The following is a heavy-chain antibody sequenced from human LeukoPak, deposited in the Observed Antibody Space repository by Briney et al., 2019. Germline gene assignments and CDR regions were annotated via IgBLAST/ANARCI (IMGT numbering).Heavy chain of an antibody. D-gene: IGHD3-22*01. V-gene: IGHV5-51*01. CDR3: ARGDDSSGYLTSFDY. CDR1: GYSFASSW. J-gene: IGHJ4*02. Sequence: GESLKISCQGSGYSFASSWIGWVRQMPGKGLGWMGIIYPGDSDTRYSPSFQGQVTISADKSISTAYLQWSSLKAADTAMYYCARGDDSSGYLTSFDYWGQGTLVTVSS. CDR2: IYPGDSDT.